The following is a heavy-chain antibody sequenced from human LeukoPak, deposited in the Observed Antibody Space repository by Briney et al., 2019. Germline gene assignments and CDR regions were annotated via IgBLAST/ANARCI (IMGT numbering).Heavy chain of an antibody. Sequence: EESLKISCKGSGYSFTTYWIGWVRQMPGKGLEWMGIIYPSDSDTRYSPSFQGQVTISADKSISTAYLQWRSLKASDTAMYYCARCDSSGWYYFDYWGQGTLVTVSS. J-gene: IGHJ4*02. D-gene: IGHD6-19*01. CDR1: GYSFTTYW. CDR3: ARCDSSGWYYFDY. CDR2: IYPSDSDT. V-gene: IGHV5-51*01.